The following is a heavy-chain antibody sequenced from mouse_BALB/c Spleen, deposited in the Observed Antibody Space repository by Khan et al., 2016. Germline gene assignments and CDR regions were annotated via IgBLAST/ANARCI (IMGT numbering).Heavy chain of an antibody. V-gene: IGHV3-2*02. CDR3: GRHPLSEWFVDV. CDR2: ITYSGST. J-gene: IGHJ1*01. Sequence: EVQLEESGPGLVKPSQSLSLTCTVTGYSITSDYAWNWIRQLPGNKLEWMGYITYSGSTSYNPSLKSRISITRDTSKNQSFLLLNSVTSEDTSTCFCGRHPLSEWFVDVWGAGTAVAVSA. CDR1: GYSITSDYA.